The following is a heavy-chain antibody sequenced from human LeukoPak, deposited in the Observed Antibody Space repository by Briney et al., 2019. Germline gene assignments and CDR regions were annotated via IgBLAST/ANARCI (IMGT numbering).Heavy chain of an antibody. D-gene: IGHD3-22*01. Sequence: GGSLRLSCAASGFTISNYWMSWVRQAPGKGLEWVANINQDGSEKSYVDSVEGRFTISRDNAKKSLYLHVNSLRAEDTAVYYCAAENYYERGGKGFYWSQGPLVTVSS. J-gene: IGHJ4*02. CDR1: GFTISNYW. V-gene: IGHV3-7*02. CDR3: AAENYYERGGKGFY. CDR2: INQDGSEK.